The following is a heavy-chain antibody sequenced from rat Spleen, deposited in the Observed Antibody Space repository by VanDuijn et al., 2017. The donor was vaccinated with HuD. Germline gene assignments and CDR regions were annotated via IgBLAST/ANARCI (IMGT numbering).Heavy chain of an antibody. D-gene: IGHD1-7*01. CDR2: ITSGGSNT. Sequence: EVQLAESGGGLVQPGRSLKLSCAASGFTFSDYYMAWVRQAPTKGLEWVASITSGGSNTYYRDSVKGRFTISRDNAENPLYLQMDSLRSEDTATYYCTKALWVYCFDYWGQGVMVSVSS. J-gene: IGHJ2*01. CDR3: TKALWVYCFDY. V-gene: IGHV5-25*01. CDR1: GFTFSDYY.